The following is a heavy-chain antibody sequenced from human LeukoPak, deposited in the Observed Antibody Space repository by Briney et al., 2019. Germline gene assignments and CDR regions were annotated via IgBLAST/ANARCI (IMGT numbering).Heavy chain of an antibody. CDR2: ISYDGSNK. V-gene: IGHV3-30*01. Sequence: PGRSLRLSCAASGFTFSSYAMHWVRQAPGKGLEWVAVISYDGSNKYYADSVKGRFTISRDNSKNTLYLQMNSLRAEDTAVYYWARDGTGTFGSWGPGTLVTVSS. J-gene: IGHJ4*02. D-gene: IGHD1-1*01. CDR1: GFTFSSYA. CDR3: ARDGTGTFGS.